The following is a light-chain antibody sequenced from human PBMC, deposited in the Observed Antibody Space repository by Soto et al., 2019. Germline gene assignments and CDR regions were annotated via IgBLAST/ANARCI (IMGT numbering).Light chain of an antibody. CDR3: SSYSSRSTVV. CDR1: SSDVGDYNY. CDR2: DVS. J-gene: IGLJ2*01. Sequence: QSALTQPASVSGSPGQSIPISCTGTSSDVGDYNYVSWYQQHPGKAPKLVIYDVSNRPSGFSNRFSGSKSGNTASLTISGLQAEDEADYYCSSYSSRSTVVFGGGTKLTVL. V-gene: IGLV2-14*01.